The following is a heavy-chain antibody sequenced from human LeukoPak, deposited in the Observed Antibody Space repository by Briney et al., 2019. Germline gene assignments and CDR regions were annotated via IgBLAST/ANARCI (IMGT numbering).Heavy chain of an antibody. V-gene: IGHV4-61*02. CDR2: IYTSGST. CDR1: GGSISSGSYY. Sequence: SQTLSLTCTVSGGSISSGSYYWSWLRQPAGQGLEWIVRIYTSGSTNYNPSLKSRVTISVDTSKNPFSLGLTSVTAADTAVYFCERDYSTPSYYYYYMDVWGKGTTVTVSS. CDR3: ERDYSTPSYYYYYMDV. D-gene: IGHD6-6*01. J-gene: IGHJ6*03.